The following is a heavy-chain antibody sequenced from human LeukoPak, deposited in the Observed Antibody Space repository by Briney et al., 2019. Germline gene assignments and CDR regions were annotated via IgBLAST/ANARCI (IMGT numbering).Heavy chain of an antibody. CDR3: ARRGYCSGGSCYRWFDP. CDR2: IYYSGST. CDR1: GGSIRSSSYY. J-gene: IGHJ5*02. Sequence: SETLSLTCTVSGGSIRSSSYYWGWIRQPPGKGLEWIGSIYYSGSTYYNPSLKSRVTISVDTSKNHFSLKLSSVTAADTAVYYCARRGYCSGGSCYRWFDPWGQGTLVTVSS. V-gene: IGHV4-39*02. D-gene: IGHD2-15*01.